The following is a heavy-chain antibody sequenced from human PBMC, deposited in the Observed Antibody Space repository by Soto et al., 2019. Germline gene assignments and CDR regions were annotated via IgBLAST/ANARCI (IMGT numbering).Heavy chain of an antibody. CDR1: GFTFGDYE. D-gene: IGHD6-19*01. CDR2: LSRRGNTI. J-gene: IGHJ3*02. Sequence: QVQLVESGGGLVQPGGSLRLSCAASGFTFGDYEMSWIRQAAGKGPEWVSFLSRRGNTIYYADPVKGRFSISRDNAENSLYLQMESLRVEDTATYFCARSSGWYKADAFDMWGQGTMVTVS. V-gene: IGHV3-11*01. CDR3: ARSSGWYKADAFDM.